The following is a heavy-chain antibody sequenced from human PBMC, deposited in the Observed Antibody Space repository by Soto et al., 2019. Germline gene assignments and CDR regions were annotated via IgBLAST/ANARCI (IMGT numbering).Heavy chain of an antibody. CDR2: ISSNNGNT. J-gene: IGHJ6*02. Sequence: QVQLVQSGAEVKKPGASVKVSCKASGYTFTSYGISWVRQAPGQGLEWMGWISSNNGNTNDAHKLQDRVTMTTDTSTITAYMELRSLRSVDTAVYYCARELQLRRGLYGMDVWGQGTTVTVSS. CDR1: GYTFTSYG. D-gene: IGHD2-15*01. V-gene: IGHV1-18*01. CDR3: ARELQLRRGLYGMDV.